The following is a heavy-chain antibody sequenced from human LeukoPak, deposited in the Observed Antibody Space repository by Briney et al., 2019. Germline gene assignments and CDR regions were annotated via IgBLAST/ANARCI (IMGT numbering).Heavy chain of an antibody. D-gene: IGHD3-16*01. V-gene: IGHV3-30*04. CDR2: ISYDGSNK. J-gene: IGHJ4*02. Sequence: GGSLRLSCAASGFTFSSYAMHWVRQAPGKGLEWVAVISYDGSNKYYADSVKGRFTISRDNSKNTLHLQMNSLRAEDTAVYYCARASGPYYDYVWGSSPLDYWGQGTLVTVSS. CDR1: GFTFSSYA. CDR3: ARASGPYYDYVWGSSPLDY.